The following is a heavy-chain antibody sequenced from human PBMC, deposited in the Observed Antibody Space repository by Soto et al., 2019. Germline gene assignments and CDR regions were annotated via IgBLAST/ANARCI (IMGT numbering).Heavy chain of an antibody. CDR2: IWYDGSNK. CDR1: GFTFSSYG. J-gene: IGHJ4*02. CDR3: ARDDRGGIGYCSGGSCSEVGDY. D-gene: IGHD2-15*01. Sequence: PGGSLRLSCAASGFTFSSYGMHWVRQAPGKGLEWVAVIWYDGSNKYYADSVKGRFTISRDNSKNTLYLQMNSLRAEGTAVYYCARDDRGGIGYCSGGSCSEVGDYWGQGTLVTVSS. V-gene: IGHV3-33*01.